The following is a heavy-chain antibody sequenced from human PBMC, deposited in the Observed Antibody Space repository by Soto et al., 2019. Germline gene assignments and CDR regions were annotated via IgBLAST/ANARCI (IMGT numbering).Heavy chain of an antibody. CDR2: INPGRGTT. J-gene: IGHJ4*02. CDR3: AGGEMSTISFDY. Sequence: TCVDIGSSHFIPSVRQAPGQGLEWLGLINPGRGTTTYAQKFRGRFTMSRDSAKNSVSLQMNRLRAEDTAMYYCAGGEMSTISFDYWGQGTLVTVSS. V-gene: IGHV1-46*01. CDR1: VDIGSSHF. D-gene: IGHD1-1*01.